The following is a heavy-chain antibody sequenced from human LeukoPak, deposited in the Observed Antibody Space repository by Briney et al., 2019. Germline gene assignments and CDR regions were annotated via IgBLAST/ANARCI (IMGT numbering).Heavy chain of an antibody. D-gene: IGHD3-3*01. CDR2: IYDTGST. J-gene: IGHJ4*02. Sequence: MPSETLSLTCTVSGGSISRHSWTWIRQPPGKGLEWIGYIYDTGSTDYTPSLKSRVTMSVDRSKNQFSLKLSSVTAADTAVYYCARYVQSAYWFPLDYWGQGTLVIVSS. CDR3: ARYVQSAYWFPLDY. CDR1: GGSISRHS. V-gene: IGHV4-59*11.